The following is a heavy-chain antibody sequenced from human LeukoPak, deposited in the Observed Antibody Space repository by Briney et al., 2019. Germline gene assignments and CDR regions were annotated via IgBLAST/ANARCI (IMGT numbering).Heavy chain of an antibody. V-gene: IGHV4-38-2*02. CDR3: ARDKYYYGSGSYRYYYGMDV. CDR1: GYSISSGYY. Sequence: PSGTLSLTCAVSGYSISSGYYWGWIRHPPGKGLEWIGSIYHSGSTYYNPSLKSRVTISVDTSKNQFSLKLSSVTAADTAVYYCARDKYYYGSGSYRYYYGMDVWGKGTTVTVSS. CDR2: IYHSGST. D-gene: IGHD3-10*01. J-gene: IGHJ6*04.